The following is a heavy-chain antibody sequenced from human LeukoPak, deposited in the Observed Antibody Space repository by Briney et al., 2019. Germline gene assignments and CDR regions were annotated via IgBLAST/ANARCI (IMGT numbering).Heavy chain of an antibody. D-gene: IGHD2-15*01. Sequence: SETLSLTYAVSGGSFSGYSWSWIRQPPGKGLEWIGEIKHPGSTNYNPSLKSRVTISVDPSKDQFSLKLSSVTAADTAVYYCARLVTPVGYCSGGSCYHYYYYMDVWGKGTTVTISS. CDR2: IKHPGST. J-gene: IGHJ6*03. V-gene: IGHV4-34*01. CDR3: ARLVTPVGYCSGGSCYHYYYYMDV. CDR1: GGSFSGYS.